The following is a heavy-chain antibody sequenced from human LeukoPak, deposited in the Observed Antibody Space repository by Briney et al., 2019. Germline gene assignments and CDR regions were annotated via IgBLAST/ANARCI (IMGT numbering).Heavy chain of an antibody. CDR2: IYSSGSS. Sequence: SETLSLTCTVSGGSISSYHWSWIRQPPGKGLESIGYIYSSGSSHYNPSRKRRVTISVDTSKNQFSLKLSSVTAADTAVYYCARTSVYYYGSGSYLKRRYNWFDPWGQGTLVTVSS. CDR3: ARTSVYYYGSGSYLKRRYNWFDP. J-gene: IGHJ5*02. V-gene: IGHV4-59*12. CDR1: GGSISSYH. D-gene: IGHD3-10*01.